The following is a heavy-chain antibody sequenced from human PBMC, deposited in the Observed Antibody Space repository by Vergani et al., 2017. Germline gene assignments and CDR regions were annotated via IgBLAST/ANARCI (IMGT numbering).Heavy chain of an antibody. J-gene: IGHJ6*02. V-gene: IGHV4-4*02. CDR3: ASWWEGNYYYGMDV. D-gene: IGHD1-26*01. Sequence: QVQLQESGPGLVKPSGTLSLTCAVSGGSISSSNWWSWVRQPPGKGLEWIGEIYYSGSTNYNPSLKSRVTISVDKSKNQFFLKLSSVTAADTSGYYCASWWEGNYYYGMDVWGQGTTVTVSS. CDR1: GGSISSSNW. CDR2: IYYSGST.